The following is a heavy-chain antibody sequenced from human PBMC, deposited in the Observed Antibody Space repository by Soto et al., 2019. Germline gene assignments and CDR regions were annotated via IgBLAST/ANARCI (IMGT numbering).Heavy chain of an antibody. V-gene: IGHV4-30-4*01. CDR1: GGSISSGDYY. CDR2: IYYSGST. CDR3: ARDGWHCSSTSCYSHWFDP. Sequence: QVQLQESGPGLVKPSQTLSLTCTVSGGSISSGDYYWSWIRQPPGKGLEWIGYIYYSGSTYYNPSLKSRVTRSVDTSQNQFSLKLSSVTAADTAVYYCARDGWHCSSTSCYSHWFDPWGQGTLVTVSS. D-gene: IGHD2-2*01. J-gene: IGHJ5*02.